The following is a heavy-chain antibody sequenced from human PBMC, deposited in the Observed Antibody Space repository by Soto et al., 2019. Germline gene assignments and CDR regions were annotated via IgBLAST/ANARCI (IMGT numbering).Heavy chain of an antibody. V-gene: IGHV3-30*18. CDR3: AKAPSLVRYFDWVLGY. Sequence: GGSLRLSCAASGFTFSSYGMHWVRQAPGKGLEWVAVISYDGSNKYYADSVKGRFTISRDNSKNTLYLQMNSLRAEDTAVYYCAKAPSLVRYFDWVLGYWGQGTLVTVSS. J-gene: IGHJ4*02. CDR1: GFTFSSYG. D-gene: IGHD3-9*01. CDR2: ISYDGSNK.